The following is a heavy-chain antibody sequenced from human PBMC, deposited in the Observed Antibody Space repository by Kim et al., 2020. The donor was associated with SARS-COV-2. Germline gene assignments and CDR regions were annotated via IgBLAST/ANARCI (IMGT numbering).Heavy chain of an antibody. Sequence: SVKVSCKASGSTFIPSAVQWVRQARGQRPEWIGWIVVGSGSTNRAQKFQERVTLTRDMSTGTAYMELSSLTSEDTAVYHCAASGRSTTQFDYWGQGTLVTVSS. V-gene: IGHV1-58*01. CDR2: IVVGSGST. J-gene: IGHJ4*02. CDR3: AASGRSTTQFDY. CDR1: GSTFIPSA. D-gene: IGHD6-13*01.